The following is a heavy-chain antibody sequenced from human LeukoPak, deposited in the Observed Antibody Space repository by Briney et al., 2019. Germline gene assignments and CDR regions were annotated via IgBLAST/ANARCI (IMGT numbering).Heavy chain of an antibody. J-gene: IGHJ6*02. CDR2: INSDGSST. D-gene: IGHD6-19*01. Sequence: PGGSLRLSCAASGFTFSSYWMHWVRQAPGKGLVWVSRINSDGSSTGYAASVKGRFTISRDNAKNTLYLQMNSLRAEDTAVYYCARGLSIAVASGMDVWGQGTTVTVSS. V-gene: IGHV3-74*01. CDR1: GFTFSSYW. CDR3: ARGLSIAVASGMDV.